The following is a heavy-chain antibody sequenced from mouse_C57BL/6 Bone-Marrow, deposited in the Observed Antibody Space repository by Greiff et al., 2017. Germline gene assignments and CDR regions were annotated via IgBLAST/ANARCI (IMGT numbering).Heavy chain of an antibody. Sequence: VQLQQSGAELVRPGASVKLSCKASGYTFTDYYINWVKQRPGQGLEWIARIYPGSGNTYYNEKFKGKATLTAEKSSSTAYMQLSSLTSEDSAVYFCAREVITTVVADWYFDVWGTGTTVTVSS. CDR3: AREVITTVVADWYFDV. J-gene: IGHJ1*03. CDR2: IYPGSGNT. D-gene: IGHD1-1*01. V-gene: IGHV1-76*01. CDR1: GYTFTDYY.